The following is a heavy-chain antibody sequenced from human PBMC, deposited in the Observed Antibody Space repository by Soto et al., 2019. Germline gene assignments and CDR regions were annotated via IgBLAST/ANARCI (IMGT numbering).Heavy chain of an antibody. J-gene: IGHJ4*02. CDR3: ARSFGASDYFDS. CDR2: IDPSDSDS. Sequence: EXLESSCPCSGNXFTSYFIIWVRHMQGKGLECMGRIDPSDSDSNYSPSIQGHVTISSDKSRTTAYLQWNSMKASDNAMYYCARSFGASDYFDSWGQGTLGTVSS. V-gene: IGHV5-10-1*01. D-gene: IGHD3-10*01. CDR1: GNXFTSYF.